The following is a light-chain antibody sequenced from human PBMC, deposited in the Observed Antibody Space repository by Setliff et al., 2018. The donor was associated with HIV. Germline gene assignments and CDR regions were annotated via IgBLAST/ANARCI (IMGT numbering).Light chain of an antibody. CDR2: DVT. CDR3: SSYTGRVPPVV. V-gene: IGLV2-14*01. J-gene: IGLJ2*01. CDR1: SNDVGTYNY. Sequence: QSVLRQPASVSGSPGQSITISCTGSSNDVGTYNYVSWYQKQPGKAPKLILYDVTTRPSGVSDRFSGSKSGDTASLTISGLQAEDEADYYCSSYTGRVPPVVLGGGTQLTVL.